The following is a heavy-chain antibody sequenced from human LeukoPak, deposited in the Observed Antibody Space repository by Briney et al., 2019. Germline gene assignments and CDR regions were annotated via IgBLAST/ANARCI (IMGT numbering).Heavy chain of an antibody. CDR1: GFTFSSYA. V-gene: IGHV3-23*01. CDR2: ISGSGGST. D-gene: IGHD6-6*01. CDR3: ARDPYSSTWSYGMDV. Sequence: GGSLRLSCAASGFTFSSYAMSWVHQAPGKGLEWVSAISGSGGSTYYADSVKGRFTISRDNSKNTLYLQMNTLRAEDTAVYYCARDPYSSTWSYGMDVWGQGTTVTVSS. J-gene: IGHJ6*02.